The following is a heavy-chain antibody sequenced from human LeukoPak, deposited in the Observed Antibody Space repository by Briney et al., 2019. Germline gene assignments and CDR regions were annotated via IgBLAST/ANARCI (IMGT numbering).Heavy chain of an antibody. V-gene: IGHV4-4*02. CDR2: IHHSGST. D-gene: IGHD6-19*01. CDR1: GGSISSINW. J-gene: IGHJ4*02. CDR3: AKRDGSGWYLDS. Sequence: SETLSLTCAVSGGSISSINWWGGIPQPPGKGLKWIGEIHHSGSTHYNPSLKSPVTISVDKSKNQFSLKLTSVTAADTAVYYCAKRDGSGWYLDSWGQGTLVTVSS.